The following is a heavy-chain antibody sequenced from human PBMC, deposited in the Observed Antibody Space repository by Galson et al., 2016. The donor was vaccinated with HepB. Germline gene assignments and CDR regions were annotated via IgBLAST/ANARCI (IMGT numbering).Heavy chain of an antibody. J-gene: IGHJ4*02. V-gene: IGHV3-21*01. CDR3: AREGFSRRKNSYDSTASQL. D-gene: IGHD3-22*01. CDR2: ITSSSSYI. CDR1: GFSFSFYS. Sequence: SLRLSCAASGFSFSFYSMNWVRQAPGKGLEWVSSITSSSSYIYYADSVKGRFTISRDNAKNSVYLQMNSLRAEDTAVYYCAREGFSRRKNSYDSTASQLRGQGTLVTVSS.